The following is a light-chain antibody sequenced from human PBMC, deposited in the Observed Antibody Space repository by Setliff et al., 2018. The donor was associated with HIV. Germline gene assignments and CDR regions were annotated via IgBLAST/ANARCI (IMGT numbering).Light chain of an antibody. CDR2: DVT. J-gene: IGLJ1*01. CDR1: SSDVGAYKY. CDR3: CSYAGSSTLYV. V-gene: IGLV2-23*02. Sequence: QSVLTQPASVPGSPGQSITISCTGNSSDVGAYKYVSCYQQHPGKAPKLIIYDVTARPSVVSNRFSGSKSGNTASLTSSGLQTEDEADYYCCSYAGSSTLYVFGTGTKVTVL.